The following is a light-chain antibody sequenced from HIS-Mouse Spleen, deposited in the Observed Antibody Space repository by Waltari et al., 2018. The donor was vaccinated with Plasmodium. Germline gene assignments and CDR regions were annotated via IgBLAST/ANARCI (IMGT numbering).Light chain of an antibody. V-gene: IGKV3-15*01. CDR2: GAS. Sequence: EIVMTQSPATLSVSPGERATLSCRDSQSVSSNLAWYQQKPGQAPRLLIYGASTRATSIPARFSGSGSGTEFTLTISSLQSEDFAVYYCQQYNNWSFTFGPGTKVDIK. CDR1: QSVSSN. J-gene: IGKJ3*01. CDR3: QQYNNWSFT.